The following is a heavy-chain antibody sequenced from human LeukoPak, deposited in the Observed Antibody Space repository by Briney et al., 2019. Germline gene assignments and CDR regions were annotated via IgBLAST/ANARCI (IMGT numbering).Heavy chain of an antibody. D-gene: IGHD6-13*01. CDR1: GGSFSGYY. J-gene: IGHJ4*02. CDR3: ARGPFFLFGSWYWKPPEARTSYYFDY. CDR2: INHSGST. Sequence: SETLSLTCAVYGGSFSGYYWSWIRQPPGKGLEWIGEINHSGSTNYNPSLKSRVTISVDTSKNQFSLKLSSVTAADTAVYYCARGPFFLFGSWYWKPPEARTSYYFDYWGQGTLVTVSS. V-gene: IGHV4-34*01.